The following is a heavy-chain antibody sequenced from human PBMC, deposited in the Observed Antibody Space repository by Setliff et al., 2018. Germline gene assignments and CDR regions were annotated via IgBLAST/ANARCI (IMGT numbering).Heavy chain of an antibody. CDR1: GFTFSSYT. CDR2: IISSGSHI. D-gene: IGHD3-3*01. J-gene: IGHJ4*02. CDR3: ARDRYYNFWSGYLKGGYFDY. V-gene: IGHV3-21*01. Sequence: PGESLKISCAASGFTFSSYTMNWVRQAPGKGLEWVSSIISSGSHIYYADSVKGRFTSSRDNAKNSLDLQMNSLRAEDTAVYYCARDRYYNFWSGYLKGGYFDYWGQGTLVTVSS.